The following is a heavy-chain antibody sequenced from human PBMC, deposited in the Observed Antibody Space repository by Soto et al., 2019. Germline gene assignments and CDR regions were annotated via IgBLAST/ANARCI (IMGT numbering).Heavy chain of an antibody. CDR1: RVRFSAYG. J-gene: IGHJ4*01. V-gene: IGHV3-30*18. CDR2: ISDDGKTQ. Sequence: QVKLVESGGAVVQSGRSLRLSCTASRVRFSAYGMHWVRQAPGKGLEWVALISDDGKTQFFTDSVEGRFTISRDNSRNTLYLQMNSLRPEDTAVYYCVKGGYKTGWPPFDHWGHGTRVTVSS. D-gene: IGHD6-19*01. CDR3: VKGGYKTGWPPFDH.